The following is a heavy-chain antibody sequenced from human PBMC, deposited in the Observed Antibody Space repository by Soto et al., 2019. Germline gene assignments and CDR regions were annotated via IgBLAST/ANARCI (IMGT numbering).Heavy chain of an antibody. CDR3: ARGTALAAGGIDFDY. D-gene: IGHD6-13*01. J-gene: IGHJ4*02. CDR2: INPSSGGT. Sequence: ASVKVSCKASGYTFTDYFMHWVRQAPGQGLEWMGWINPSSGGTNYAQQSQGRVTMTRDTSISTAYMELSRLRPDDTAVYYCARGTALAAGGIDFDYWGQGTLVTVSS. CDR1: GYTFTDYF. V-gene: IGHV1-2*02.